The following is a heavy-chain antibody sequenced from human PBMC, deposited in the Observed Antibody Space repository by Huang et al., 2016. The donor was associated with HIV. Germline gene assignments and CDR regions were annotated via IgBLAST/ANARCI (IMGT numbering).Heavy chain of an antibody. V-gene: IGHV4-39*01. J-gene: IGHJ2*01. Sequence: QMRFQESGPGLVKPSGTLSLTCNVSGGSINTGRYYWGWIRQPPGQGLEWVVSRYYTGKRHSDPCLKGRLTMSADTSKNQFSLNLSSVTAADTAIYYCARNHDFWRGRMFAISYFDVWGRGTLVTVAS. CDR2: RYYTGKR. CDR1: GGSINTGRYY. D-gene: IGHD3-3*01. CDR3: ARNHDFWRGRMFAISYFDV.